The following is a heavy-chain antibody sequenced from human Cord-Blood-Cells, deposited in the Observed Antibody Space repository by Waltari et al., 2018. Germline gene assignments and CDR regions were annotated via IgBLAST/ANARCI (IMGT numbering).Heavy chain of an antibody. CDR2: IYHSGST. V-gene: IGHV4-38-2*01. J-gene: IGHJ5*02. Sequence: QVQLQESGPGLVKPSETLSLTCAVSGYSISSGYYWGWIRQPPGKGLEWIGSIYHSGSTYYNPSLKSRGTISVDTSKNQFSLKLSSVIAADTAVYYCASGASGSLNWFDPRGQGTLVTVSS. CDR1: GYSISSGYY. CDR3: ASGASGSLNWFDP. D-gene: IGHD1-26*01.